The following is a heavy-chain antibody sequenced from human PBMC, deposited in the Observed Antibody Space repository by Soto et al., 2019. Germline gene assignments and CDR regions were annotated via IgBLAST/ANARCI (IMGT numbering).Heavy chain of an antibody. V-gene: IGHV3-23*01. CDR3: AKDLGYCSGGSCLRFDY. CDR1: GFTFSSYA. D-gene: IGHD2-15*01. CDR2: ISGSGSST. J-gene: IGHJ4*02. Sequence: GGSLRLSCAASGFTFSSYAMTWVRQAPGKGLEWVSAISGSGSSTYYADSLKGRFTISRDNSKNTLYLQMSSLRAEDTALYYCAKDLGYCSGGSCLRFDYWGQGTLVTVSS.